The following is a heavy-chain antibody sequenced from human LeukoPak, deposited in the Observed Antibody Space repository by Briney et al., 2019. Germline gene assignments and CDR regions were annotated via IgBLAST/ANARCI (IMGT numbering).Heavy chain of an antibody. J-gene: IGHJ4*02. Sequence: GGSLRLSCAASGFTCNSYSMNWGRQAPGKGLEWVSCISSDSSNIDYADSVKGRFTISRDNAKNSLFLLMNSLRAEDTAVYYCARTPWYYDSSGYSGVDYWGQGALVTVSS. V-gene: IGHV3-21*06. CDR2: ISSDSSNI. CDR3: ARTPWYYDSSGYSGVDY. D-gene: IGHD3-22*01. CDR1: GFTCNSYS.